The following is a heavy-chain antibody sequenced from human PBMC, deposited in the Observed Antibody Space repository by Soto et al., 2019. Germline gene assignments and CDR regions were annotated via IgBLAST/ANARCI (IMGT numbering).Heavy chain of an antibody. CDR2: VSWNSGFT. CDR1: GFTIDDYA. V-gene: IGHV3-9*01. D-gene: IGHD2-2*01. CDR3: VKGGSAPVAMLDAFDI. Sequence: DVQLVESGGGLVQPGRSLRLSCAASGFTIDDYAMHWVRQPPGKGLEWVSGVSWNSGFTGYADSVKGRFTISRDNAKNSLYLQTNSRRAEDTALYYCVKGGSAPVAMLDAFDIWGQGTMVTVSS. J-gene: IGHJ3*02.